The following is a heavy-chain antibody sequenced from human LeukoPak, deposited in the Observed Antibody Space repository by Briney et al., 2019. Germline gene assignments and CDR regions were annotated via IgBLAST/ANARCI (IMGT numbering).Heavy chain of an antibody. CDR2: LHYTGSS. J-gene: IGHJ3*02. CDR1: GGSISSDY. V-gene: IGHV4-59*01. CDR3: ARSPRDGYHDAFDI. Sequence: PSETLSLTCTVSGGSISSDYWSWIRQPPGKGLEWIGFLHYTGSSNYNPSLKSRVTISLDTSKNQFSLKLSYVTTADTAMYYCARSPRDGYHDAFDIWGQGTMVTVSS. D-gene: IGHD5-24*01.